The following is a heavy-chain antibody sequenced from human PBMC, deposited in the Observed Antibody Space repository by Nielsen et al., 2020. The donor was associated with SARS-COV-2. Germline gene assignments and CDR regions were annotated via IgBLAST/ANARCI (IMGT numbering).Heavy chain of an antibody. CDR3: ARLGGYCSSSSCYNFDY. V-gene: IGHV4-31*03. Sequence: SETLSLTCTVSGGSISSSSYYWSWIRQHPGKGLEWIGYSYYTGSASYNPSLKSRITISVDTSRNQFSLKLRSVTAADTAVYYCARLGGYCSSSSCYNFDYWGQGTLVTVSS. J-gene: IGHJ4*02. CDR1: GGSISSSSYY. D-gene: IGHD2-2*02. CDR2: SYYTGSA.